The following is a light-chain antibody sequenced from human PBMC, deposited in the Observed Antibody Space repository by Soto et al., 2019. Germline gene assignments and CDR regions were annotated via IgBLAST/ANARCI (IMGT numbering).Light chain of an antibody. V-gene: IGKV3-20*01. J-gene: IGKJ5*01. CDR1: QSVRKNS. Sequence: EVVSTQSPGTLSLSPGEGATLSCRASQSVRKNSFAWYQQKPGQAPRLLIYGASNRAIGIPDRFSGSGSATDFTLTISRLEPEDFALYYCQHYGRSPITFGQGTRLEI. CDR2: GAS. CDR3: QHYGRSPIT.